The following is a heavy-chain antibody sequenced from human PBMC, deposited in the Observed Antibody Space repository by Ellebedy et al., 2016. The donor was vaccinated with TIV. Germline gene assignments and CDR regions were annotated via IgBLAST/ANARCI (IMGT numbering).Heavy chain of an antibody. CDR3: ATERYYYGSGQSADY. CDR1: GYTFTSYD. J-gene: IGHJ4*02. CDR2: MNPNSGNT. Sequence: ASVKVSCXASGYTFTSYDINWVRQATGQGLEWMGWMNPNSGNTGYAQKFQGRVTMTEDTSTDTAYMELSSLRSEDTAVYYCATERYYYGSGQSADYWGQGTLVTVSS. V-gene: IGHV1-8*01. D-gene: IGHD3-10*01.